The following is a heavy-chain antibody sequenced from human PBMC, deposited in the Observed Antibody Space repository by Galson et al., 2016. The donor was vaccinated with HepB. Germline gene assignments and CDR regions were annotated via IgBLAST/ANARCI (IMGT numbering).Heavy chain of an antibody. V-gene: IGHV3-48*01. CDR1: GFTFTDYA. J-gene: IGHJ4*02. Sequence: SLRLSCAVSGFTFTDYAMNWVRQAPGKGLEWVSYISSGSNAIYYADSVKGRFTISRDNSKNTLYLQLNSLRAEDTAVYYCAREDPNIAVAALDYWGQGTLVTVSS. CDR2: ISSGSNAI. CDR3: AREDPNIAVAALDY. D-gene: IGHD6-19*01.